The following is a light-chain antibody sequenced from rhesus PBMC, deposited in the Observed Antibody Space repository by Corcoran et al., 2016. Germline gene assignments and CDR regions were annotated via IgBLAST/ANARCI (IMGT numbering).Light chain of an antibody. CDR3: QQESSWWT. CDR1: QSISSW. J-gene: IGKJ1*01. Sequence: DIQMTQSPSSLSASVGDTVTITCRASQSISSWLAWYQQKPGKAPKLLIYKASTCQSGVPSRYSGSGSGTDFPLTISNMEPGDVEVYYCQQESSWWTFGQGTKVEIK. CDR2: KAS. V-gene: IGKV1-22*01.